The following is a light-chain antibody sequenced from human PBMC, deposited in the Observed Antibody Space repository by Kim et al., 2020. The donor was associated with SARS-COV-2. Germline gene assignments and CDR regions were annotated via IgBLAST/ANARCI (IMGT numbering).Light chain of an antibody. CDR3: QQYNNWYT. CDR1: QSVSSN. CDR2: GAS. V-gene: IGKV3-15*01. J-gene: IGKJ2*01. Sequence: EIVMTQSPATLSVSPGERATLSCRASQSVSSNLAWYQQKPGQAPRLLIYGASTRATVIPARFSGSGSGTEFTLTISNLQSADFAVYYCQQYNNWYTFGQGTKLEI.